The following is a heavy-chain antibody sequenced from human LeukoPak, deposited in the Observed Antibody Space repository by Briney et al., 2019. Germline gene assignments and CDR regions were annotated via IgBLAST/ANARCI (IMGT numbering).Heavy chain of an antibody. V-gene: IGHV3-9*01. Sequence: GGSLRLSCAASGFTFDDYAMHWVRQAPGKGLERVSGISWNSGSIGYADSVKGRFTISRDNAKNSLYLQMNSLRAEDTALYYCAKDRLYDRGSLDYWGQGTLVTVSS. CDR2: ISWNSGSI. CDR1: GFTFDDYA. J-gene: IGHJ4*02. CDR3: AKDRLYDRGSLDY. D-gene: IGHD1-26*01.